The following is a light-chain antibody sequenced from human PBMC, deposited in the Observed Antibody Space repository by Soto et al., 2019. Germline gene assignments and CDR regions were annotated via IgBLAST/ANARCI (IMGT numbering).Light chain of an antibody. CDR3: QQYGSSPQT. CDR2: GAS. CDR1: QSVSST. Sequence: EIVMTQSPATLSVSPGERATLSCRASQSVSSTLAWYQQKPGQAPRLLIYGASSRTTGIPDRFSGSGSGTDFTLTISRLEPEDFAVYYCQQYGSSPQTFGQGTKVDI. V-gene: IGKV3-20*01. J-gene: IGKJ1*01.